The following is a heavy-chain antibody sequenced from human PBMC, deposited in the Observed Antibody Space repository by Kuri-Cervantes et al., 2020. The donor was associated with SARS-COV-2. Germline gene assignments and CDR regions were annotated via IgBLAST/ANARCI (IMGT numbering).Heavy chain of an antibody. V-gene: IGHV3-30*18. CDR2: ISYEGSNK. J-gene: IGHJ5*02. Sequence: GESLKISCAVSGLSISNCDMHWVRQAQGKGPEWVAVISYEGSNKHYSDSVKGRFTISRDNSKSMVYLQINSLRPEDTATYYCAKSRGPFSLSVSLSVLDPWGRGTLVTVSS. D-gene: IGHD2/OR15-2a*01. CDR1: GLSISNCD. CDR3: AKSRGPFSLSVSLSVLDP.